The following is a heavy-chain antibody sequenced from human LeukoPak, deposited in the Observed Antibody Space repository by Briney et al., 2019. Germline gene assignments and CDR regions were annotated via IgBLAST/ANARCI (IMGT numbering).Heavy chain of an antibody. CDR1: GFTVSSNY. D-gene: IGHD3-22*01. CDR3: ARDYYDSSGYYLDYYYYGMDV. J-gene: IGHJ6*02. Sequence: GGSLRLSCAASGFTVSSNYMNWVRQAPGKGLEWVSSISSSSSYIYYADSVKGRFTISRDNAKNSLYLQMNSLRAEDTAVYYCARDYYDSSGYYLDYYYYGMDVWGQGTTVTVSS. V-gene: IGHV3-21*01. CDR2: ISSSSSYI.